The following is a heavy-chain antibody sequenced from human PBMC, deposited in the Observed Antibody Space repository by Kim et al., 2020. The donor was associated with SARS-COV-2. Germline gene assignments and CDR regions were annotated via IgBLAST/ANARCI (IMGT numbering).Heavy chain of an antibody. J-gene: IGHJ4*02. D-gene: IGHD1-26*01. V-gene: IGHV5-51*01. CDR3: ASGVGSYFYFDY. Sequence: RYRPSFQGQVTISADTSISTAYLQWSSLKASDTAMYYCASGVGSYFYFDYWGQGTLVTVSS.